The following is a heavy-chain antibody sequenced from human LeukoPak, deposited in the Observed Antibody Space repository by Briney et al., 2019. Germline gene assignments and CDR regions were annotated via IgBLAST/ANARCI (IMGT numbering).Heavy chain of an antibody. Sequence: GGSLRLSCAASGFTVSSNYMGWVRQAPGKGLEWVSVIYSGDSTYYADSVKGRFTISRDNSKNTLYLQMNSLRAEDTAVYYCAGDMFGGDKALDYWGQGTLVTVSS. V-gene: IGHV3-53*01. CDR3: AGDMFGGDKALDY. CDR2: IYSGDST. CDR1: GFTVSSNY. D-gene: IGHD2-21*02. J-gene: IGHJ4*02.